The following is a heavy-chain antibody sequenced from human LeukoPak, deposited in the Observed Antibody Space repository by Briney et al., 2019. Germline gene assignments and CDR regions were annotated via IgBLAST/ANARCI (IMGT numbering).Heavy chain of an antibody. J-gene: IGHJ6*02. Sequence: GGSLRLSCVVSGFTFSNNAMHWIRQAPGKGLEYVSAITSNGGSTYYANSVKGRFTISRDNSKNTLYLQMNSLRAEDTAVYYCAKVLIAAPYYYYGMDVWGQGTTVTVSS. CDR1: GFTFSNNA. CDR3: AKVLIAAPYYYYGMDV. V-gene: IGHV3-64*01. D-gene: IGHD6-13*01. CDR2: ITSNGGST.